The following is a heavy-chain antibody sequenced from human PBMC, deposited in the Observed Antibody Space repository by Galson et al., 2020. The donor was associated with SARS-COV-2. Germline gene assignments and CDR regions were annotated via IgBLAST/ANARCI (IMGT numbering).Heavy chain of an antibody. CDR3: ARFAYGSYGYLGSWYGMDV. Sequence: ASVKVSCKASGGTFSSYAISWVRQAPGQGLEWMGRIIPILDIANYAQKFQGRVTITADKSTSTAYMELSSLRSEDTAVYYCARFAYGSYGYLGSWYGMDVWGQGTTVTVSS. V-gene: IGHV1-69*04. CDR1: GGTFSSYA. CDR2: IIPILDIA. D-gene: IGHD5-18*01. J-gene: IGHJ6*02.